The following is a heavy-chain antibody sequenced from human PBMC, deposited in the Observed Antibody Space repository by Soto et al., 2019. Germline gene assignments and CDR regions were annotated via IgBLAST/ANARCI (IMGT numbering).Heavy chain of an antibody. CDR1: GFTFSSYA. CDR3: AKPRHLQGYSSGPADAFDI. V-gene: IGHV3-23*01. Sequence: EVQLLESGGGLVQPGGSLRLSCAASGFTFSSYAMSWVRQAPGKGLEWVSAISGSGGSTYYADSVKGRFTISRDNSKNTLYLQMNSLRAEDTAVYYCAKPRHLQGYSSGPADAFDIWCQGTMVTVS. J-gene: IGHJ3*02. CDR2: ISGSGGST. D-gene: IGHD6-19*01.